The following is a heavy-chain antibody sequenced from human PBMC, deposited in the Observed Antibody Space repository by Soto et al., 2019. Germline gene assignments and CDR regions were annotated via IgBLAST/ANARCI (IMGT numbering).Heavy chain of an antibody. CDR3: ARFNRWGVNWFDP. CDR2: INHSGST. Sequence: LSLTCAVYGGSFSGYYWSWIRQPPGKGLEWIGEINHSGSTNYNPSLKSRVTISVDTSKNQFSLKLSSVTAADTAVYYCARFNRWGVNWFDPWGQGTLVTVSS. D-gene: IGHD3-16*01. CDR1: GGSFSGYY. J-gene: IGHJ5*02. V-gene: IGHV4-34*01.